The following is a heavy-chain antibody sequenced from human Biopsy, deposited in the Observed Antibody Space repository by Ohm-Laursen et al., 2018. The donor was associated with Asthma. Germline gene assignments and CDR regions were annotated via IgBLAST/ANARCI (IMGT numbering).Heavy chain of an antibody. CDR2: TNERGVT. Sequence: SETLSLTCDVYPGSFSGFYWTWIRQSPEKGLEWIGETNERGVTNNNPSLKSRVIISIDTYWNRVSLKLTYVTAADTAVYYCARGPELDVWGQGTTVTVSS. CDR1: PGSFSGFY. CDR3: ARGPELDV. V-gene: IGHV4-34*01. J-gene: IGHJ6*02.